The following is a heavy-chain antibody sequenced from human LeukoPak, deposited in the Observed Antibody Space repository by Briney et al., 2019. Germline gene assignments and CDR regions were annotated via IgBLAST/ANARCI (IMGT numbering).Heavy chain of an antibody. CDR1: GGSISSYY. CDR2: IYYSGST. V-gene: IGHV4-59*01. J-gene: IGHJ5*02. Sequence: SETLSLTCTVSGGSISSYYWSWIRQPPGKGLEWIGYIYYSGSTNYNPSLKSRVTISVDTSKNQFSLKLSSVTAADTAVYYCARAANYDSSGYYHWGQGTLVTVSS. CDR3: ARAANYDSSGYYH. D-gene: IGHD3-22*01.